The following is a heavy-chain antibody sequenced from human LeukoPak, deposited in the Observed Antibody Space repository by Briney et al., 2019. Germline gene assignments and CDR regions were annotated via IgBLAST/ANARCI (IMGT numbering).Heavy chain of an antibody. CDR1: GGSISSYY. CDR2: IYYSGST. J-gene: IGHJ4*02. Sequence: PSETLSLTCTVSGGSISSYYWSWIRQPPGKGLEWLGYIYYSGSTNYNPSLKSRVTISVDTSKNQFSLKLSSVTAADTAVYYCARDHLPPYCSGGSCYPTALGYWGQGTLVTVSS. D-gene: IGHD2-15*01. V-gene: IGHV4-59*01. CDR3: ARDHLPPYCSGGSCYPTALGY.